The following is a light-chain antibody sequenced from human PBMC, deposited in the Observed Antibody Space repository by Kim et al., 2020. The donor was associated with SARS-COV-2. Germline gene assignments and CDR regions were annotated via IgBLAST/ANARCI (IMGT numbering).Light chain of an antibody. CDR2: KAS. V-gene: IGKV1-5*03. CDR1: QSISSW. J-gene: IGKJ2*01. CDR3: QQYNSYLYT. Sequence: SASVVDRVTITCRASQSISSWLDWYQQKPGNAPKLLIYKASSLESGVPSRFSGSGSETEFTLTISSLQPDDFATYYCQQYNSYLYTFGQGTKLEI.